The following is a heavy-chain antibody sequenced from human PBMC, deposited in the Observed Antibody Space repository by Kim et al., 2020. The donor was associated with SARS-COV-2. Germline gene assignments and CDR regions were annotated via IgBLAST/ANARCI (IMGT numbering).Heavy chain of an antibody. CDR1: GGTFSSYA. CDR2: IIPIFGTA. Sequence: SVKVSCKASGGTFSSYAISWVRQAPGQGLEWMGGIIPIFGTANYAQKFQGRVTITADESTSTAYMELGSLRSEDTAVYYCARDLGRDSSGWTYWYFDLWGRGTLVTVSS. D-gene: IGHD3-22*01. J-gene: IGHJ2*01. CDR3: ARDLGRDSSGWTYWYFDL. V-gene: IGHV1-69*13.